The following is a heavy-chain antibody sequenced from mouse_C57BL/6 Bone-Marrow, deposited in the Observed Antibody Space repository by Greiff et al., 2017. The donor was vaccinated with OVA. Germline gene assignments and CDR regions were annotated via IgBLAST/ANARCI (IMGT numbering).Heavy chain of an antibody. V-gene: IGHV1-19*01. CDR1: GYTFTDYY. CDR3: ARTPLGLYYFDY. D-gene: IGHD3-3*01. Sequence: EVQLQQSGPVLVKPGASVKMSCKASGYTFTDYYMNWVKQSHGKSLEWIGVINPYNGGTSYNQKFKGKATLTVDKSSSTAYMELNSLTSEDSAVYYCARTPLGLYYFDYWGQGTTLTVSS. J-gene: IGHJ2*01. CDR2: INPYNGGT.